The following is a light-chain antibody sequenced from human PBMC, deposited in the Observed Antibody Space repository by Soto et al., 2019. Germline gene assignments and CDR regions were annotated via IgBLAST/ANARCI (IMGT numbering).Light chain of an antibody. Sequence: IVVTQSPGTLSLSPGDSVTLSCRASQSLGRDYLAWFQHKPGQAPRLLVHHAATRPTRVPDRFSGSGSGTDFTFNVSRLEPEDFAIYYCHQYASEPLPFGGGTKLE. CDR1: QSLGRDY. J-gene: IGKJ4*01. CDR3: HQYASEPLP. V-gene: IGKV3-20*01. CDR2: HAA.